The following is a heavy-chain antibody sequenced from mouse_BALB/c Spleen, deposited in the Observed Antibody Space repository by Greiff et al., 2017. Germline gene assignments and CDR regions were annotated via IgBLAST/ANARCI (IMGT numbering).Heavy chain of an antibody. Sequence: VQLKESGGGLVQPGGSLKLSCAASGFDFSRYWMSWVRQAPGKGLEWIGEINPDSSTINYTPSLKDKFIISRDNAKNTLYLQMSKVRSEDTALYYCARGVYYGSSYWYFGVWGAGTTVTVSS. CDR2: INPDSSTI. D-gene: IGHD1-1*01. CDR1: GFDFSRYW. V-gene: IGHV4-1*02. J-gene: IGHJ1*01. CDR3: ARGVYYGSSYWYFGV.